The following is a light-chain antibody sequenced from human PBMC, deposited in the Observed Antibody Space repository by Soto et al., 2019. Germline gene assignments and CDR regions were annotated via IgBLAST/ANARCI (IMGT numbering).Light chain of an antibody. CDR1: QSVSCNN. J-gene: IGKJ3*01. CDR3: QQYGRSPFT. V-gene: IGKV3-20*01. Sequence: IVLTQSPGTLSLSPGERATLSCRASQSVSCNNLAWYQQLPGQASRVVIYGASTRATGITERFSGSGSRPDFTLTRIRLGSEDFAVYYCQQYGRSPFTFGPGTKVDIK. CDR2: GAS.